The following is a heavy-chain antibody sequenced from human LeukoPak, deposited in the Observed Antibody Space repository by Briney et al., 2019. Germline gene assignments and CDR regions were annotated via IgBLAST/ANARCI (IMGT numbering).Heavy chain of an antibody. CDR3: ARYRAARLSRGYYYYMDV. CDR1: GDSISGHY. Sequence: SETLSLTCTVSGDSISGHYWTWVRQPPGKGLESIGYIYHTGSTDYNPSLKNRVTMSLDTSKNQFSLNLSSVTAADTAMYYCARYRAARLSRGYYYYMDVWGKGITVTVSS. D-gene: IGHD3-10*01. V-gene: IGHV4-59*11. CDR2: IYHTGST. J-gene: IGHJ6*03.